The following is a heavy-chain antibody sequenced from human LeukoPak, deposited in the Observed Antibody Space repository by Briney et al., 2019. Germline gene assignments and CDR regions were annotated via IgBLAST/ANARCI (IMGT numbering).Heavy chain of an antibody. CDR3: TRTLDYIVVVPAAPY. J-gene: IGHJ4*02. V-gene: IGHV3-73*01. Sequence: GGSLRLSCAASGFSFSGYGMHWVRQASGKGLEWVGRIRSKANSYATAYAASVKGRLTISRDDSKNTAYLQMNSLKTEDTAVYYCTRTLDYIVVVPAAPYWGQGTLVTVSS. D-gene: IGHD2-2*01. CDR1: GFSFSGYG. CDR2: IRSKANSYAT.